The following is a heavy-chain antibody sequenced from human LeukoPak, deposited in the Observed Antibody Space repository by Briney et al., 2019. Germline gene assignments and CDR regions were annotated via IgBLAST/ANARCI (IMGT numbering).Heavy chain of an antibody. CDR3: ARDLVTTIVVPYDF. D-gene: IGHD3-22*01. CDR2: ISASGTST. CDR1: GSTFSSYV. J-gene: IGHJ4*02. Sequence: GGSLRLSCAASGSTFSSYVMSWVRQAPGKGLEWVSVISASGTSTYYGDSVKGRFTISRDNSRNSLYLQLDSLRAEDTAVYYCARDLVTTIVVPYDFWGQGTLVTVSS. V-gene: IGHV3-23*01.